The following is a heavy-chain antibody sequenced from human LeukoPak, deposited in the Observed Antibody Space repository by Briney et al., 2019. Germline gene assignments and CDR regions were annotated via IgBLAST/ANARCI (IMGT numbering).Heavy chain of an antibody. CDR2: INHSGST. J-gene: IGHJ4*02. CDR1: GGSISSSSYY. D-gene: IGHD6-13*01. Sequence: SETLSLTCTVSGGSISSSSYYWGWIRQPPGTGLEWLGEINHSGSTNYNPSLKSRVTISVDTSKNQFSLKLSSVTAADTAVYYCARATRYSSSWYDYWGQETLVTVSS. V-gene: IGHV4-39*07. CDR3: ARATRYSSSWYDY.